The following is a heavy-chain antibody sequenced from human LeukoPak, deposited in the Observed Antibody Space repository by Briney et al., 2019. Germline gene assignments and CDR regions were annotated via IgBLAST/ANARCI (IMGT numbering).Heavy chain of an antibody. CDR3: ARDGYCSSTKCNNDYYYGVDV. CDR2: ISYDGSSK. CDR1: GFTFSSYA. J-gene: IGHJ6*02. D-gene: IGHD2-2*03. Sequence: GGSLRLSCGASGFTFSSYAMHWVRQAPGKGLEWVAAISYDGSSKYYSDSVRGRFTISRDNAKNSLYLQMNSLRAEDTAMYYCARDGYCSSTKCNNDYYYGVDVWGQGTTVTVSS. V-gene: IGHV3-30-3*01.